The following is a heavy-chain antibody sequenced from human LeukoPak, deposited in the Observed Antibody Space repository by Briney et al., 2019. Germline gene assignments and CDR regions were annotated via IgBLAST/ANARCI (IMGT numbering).Heavy chain of an antibody. V-gene: IGHV5-51*01. CDR3: ARPHYDILTGYVYFDY. J-gene: IGHJ4*02. D-gene: IGHD3-9*01. Sequence: GESLKISCTGSGYSFTNYWIGWVRQMPGKGLEWMGNIYPGDSHTKYSPSFQGQIIISADKSISTAYLQWSSLKASDTAMYYCARPHYDILTGYVYFDYWGQGTLVTVSS. CDR1: GYSFTNYW. CDR2: IYPGDSHT.